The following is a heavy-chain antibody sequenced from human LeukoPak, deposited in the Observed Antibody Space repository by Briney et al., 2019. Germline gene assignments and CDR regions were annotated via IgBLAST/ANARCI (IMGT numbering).Heavy chain of an antibody. CDR3: AREGIGGSYYGMDV. Sequence: ASVKVSCKASGYTFTGYYMHWVRQAPGQGLEWMGWINPNSGGTNYPLKFQGRVTMTRDTSTSTVYMELSSLRSEDTAVYYCAREGIGGSYYGMDVWGQGTTVTVSS. CDR2: INPNSGGT. J-gene: IGHJ6*02. D-gene: IGHD2-15*01. V-gene: IGHV1-2*02. CDR1: GYTFTGYY.